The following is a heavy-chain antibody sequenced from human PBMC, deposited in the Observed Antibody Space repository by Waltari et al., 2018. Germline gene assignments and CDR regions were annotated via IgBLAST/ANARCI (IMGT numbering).Heavy chain of an antibody. CDR1: GGSISSYY. V-gene: IGHV4-4*07. Sequence: QVQLQESGPGLVKPSETLSLTCTVSGGSISSYYWSWIRQPAGKGLEWIGRIYTSGSTNYNPSCKGRVTISVDKSKNQFSLKLSSVTAADTAVYYCARDGQTTHYDSSGYYLVGGMDVWGQGTTVTVSS. CDR3: ARDGQTTHYDSSGYYLVGGMDV. CDR2: IYTSGST. D-gene: IGHD3-22*01. J-gene: IGHJ6*02.